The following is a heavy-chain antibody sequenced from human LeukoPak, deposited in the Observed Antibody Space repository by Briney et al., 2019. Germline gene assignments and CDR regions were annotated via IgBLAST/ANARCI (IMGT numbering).Heavy chain of an antibody. CDR1: GFTFSDYY. J-gene: IGHJ3*02. V-gene: IGHV3-11*04. CDR3: ARDRTRLHSRNAFDI. Sequence: GGSLRLSCAASGFTFSDYYMSWIRQAPGKGLEWVSYISSSGSTIYYADSVKGRFTISRDNAKNSLYLQMNSLRAEDTAVYYCARDRTRLHSRNAFDIWGQGTMVTVSS. CDR2: ISSSGSTI. D-gene: IGHD2-2*01.